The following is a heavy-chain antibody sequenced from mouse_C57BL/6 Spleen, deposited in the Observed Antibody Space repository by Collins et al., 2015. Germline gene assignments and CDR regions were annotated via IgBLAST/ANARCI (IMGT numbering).Heavy chain of an antibody. CDR3: ARPPADYGSSYGWYFDV. J-gene: IGHJ1*03. CDR1: GYTFTDYY. CDR2: IFPGSGST. D-gene: IGHD1-1*01. Sequence: QVQLQQSGPELVKPGASVKISCKASGYTFTDYYINWVKQRPGQGLEWIGWIFPGSGSTYYNEKFKGKATLTVDKSSSTAYMLLSSLTSEDSAVYFCARPPADYGSSYGWYFDVWGTGTTVTVSS. V-gene: IGHV1-75*01.